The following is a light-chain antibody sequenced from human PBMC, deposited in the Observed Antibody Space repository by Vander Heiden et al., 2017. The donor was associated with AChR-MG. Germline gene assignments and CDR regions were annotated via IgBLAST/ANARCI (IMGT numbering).Light chain of an antibody. V-gene: IGLV3-21*04. J-gene: IGLJ1*01. Sequence: SYVLTQPPSVSVAPGKTARITCGGNNIGSKSVHWYQQKPGQAPVRVSDYDSDRPSGIPERFSGSNSGNTATLTISRVEAGDEADDDGQVWDSSSDHPVVGTGTKVTVL. CDR2: YDS. CDR3: QVWDSSSDHPV. CDR1: NIGSKS.